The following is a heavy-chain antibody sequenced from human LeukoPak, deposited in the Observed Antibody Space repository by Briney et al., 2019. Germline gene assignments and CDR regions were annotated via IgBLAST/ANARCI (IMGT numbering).Heavy chain of an antibody. D-gene: IGHD6-6*01. V-gene: IGHV4-39*07. CDR1: GGSISSSSYY. Sequence: SETLSLTCTVSGGSISSSSYYWGWIRQPPGKGLEWIGSIYYSGSTYYNPSLKSRVTMYVDTSKSQFSLKLTSVTAADTAVYYCARRTDSGYSSSSSAFDVWGQGTMVTVSS. CDR3: ARRTDSGYSSSSSAFDV. J-gene: IGHJ3*01. CDR2: IYYSGST.